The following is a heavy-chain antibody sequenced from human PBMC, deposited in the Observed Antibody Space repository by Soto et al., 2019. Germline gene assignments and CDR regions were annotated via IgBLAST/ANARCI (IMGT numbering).Heavy chain of an antibody. D-gene: IGHD3-9*01. CDR1: GFSFSSYA. Sequence: PGGSLRLSCAASGFSFSSYAMYWVRLGPGKGLEWVAVISYDGSNKYYADSAKGRFTISRDNAKNTLYLQMNSLRAEDTAVYYCARSVGYSDTFTGFDHWGHGTLVTVSP. J-gene: IGHJ5*02. CDR3: ARSVGYSDTFTGFDH. CDR2: ISYDGSNK. V-gene: IGHV3-30-3*01.